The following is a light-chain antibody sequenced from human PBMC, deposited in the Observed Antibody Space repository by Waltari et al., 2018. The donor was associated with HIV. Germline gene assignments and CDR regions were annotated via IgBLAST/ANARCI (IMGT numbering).Light chain of an antibody. Sequence: QSVLTQPPSASGTPGQRVTISCSGSSSNIGSNTVNWYQQLPGTAPKPLIYSNNQRPSGVPDRFSGSKSGTSASLAITGLQSEDEADYYCATWDGSLIGWVFGGGTKLTVL. CDR2: SNN. V-gene: IGLV1-44*01. J-gene: IGLJ3*02. CDR1: SSNIGSNT. CDR3: ATWDGSLIGWV.